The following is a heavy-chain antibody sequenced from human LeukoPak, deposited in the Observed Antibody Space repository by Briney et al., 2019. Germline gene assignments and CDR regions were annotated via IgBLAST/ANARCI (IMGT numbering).Heavy chain of an antibody. D-gene: IGHD5-18*01. Sequence: GESLKISCKGSGYRFTSYWITWVRQMPGKGLEWMGRIDPSDSYSNYSPSFQGHVTISADKSISTAYLQWSSLKASDTAMYYCARLVSSNTADFDYWGQGTLVTVSS. V-gene: IGHV5-10-1*01. CDR1: GYRFTSYW. CDR2: IDPSDSYS. J-gene: IGHJ4*02. CDR3: ARLVSSNTADFDY.